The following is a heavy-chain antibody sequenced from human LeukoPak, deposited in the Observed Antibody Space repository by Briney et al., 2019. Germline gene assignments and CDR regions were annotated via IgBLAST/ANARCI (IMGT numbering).Heavy chain of an antibody. CDR1: GGSISSSSYY. J-gene: IGHJ4*02. V-gene: IGHV4-39*01. Sequence: PSETLSLTCTVSGGSISSSSYYWGWIRQPPGKGLEWIGSIYYSGSTYYNPSLKSRVTISVDTSKNQFSLKLSSVTAADTAVYYCARQDSSDWYGRYWGQGTLVTVSS. D-gene: IGHD6-19*01. CDR2: IYYSGST. CDR3: ARQDSSDWYGRY.